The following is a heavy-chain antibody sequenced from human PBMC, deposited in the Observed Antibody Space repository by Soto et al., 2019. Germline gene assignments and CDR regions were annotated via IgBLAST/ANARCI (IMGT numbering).Heavy chain of an antibody. V-gene: IGHV1-69*08. Sequence: QVQLVQSGAEVKKPGSSVKVSCKTSGGTFRNDIITWVRQAPGQGLEWMGRIISLLDTTTYAQKFQGRPTVTADKSTGTAYMEFNSLRSEDTAVYYCARNSPIGSTFSGNAAIDSWGQGTLVTVSS. D-gene: IGHD1-26*01. CDR1: GGTFRNDI. J-gene: IGHJ4*02. CDR2: IISLLDTT. CDR3: ARNSPIGSTFSGNAAIDS.